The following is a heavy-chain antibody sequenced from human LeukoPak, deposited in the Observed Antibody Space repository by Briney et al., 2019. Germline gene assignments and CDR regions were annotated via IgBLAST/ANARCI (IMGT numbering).Heavy chain of an antibody. V-gene: IGHV4-4*07. CDR1: GGSISSYY. D-gene: IGHD6-19*01. J-gene: IGHJ5*02. CDR3: ARGIVAVAGTWFDP. CDR2: IYTSGST. Sequence: SETLSLTCTVSGGSISSYYGSWIRQPAGKGLEWIGRIYTSGSTNYNPSLKSRVTMSVDTSKNQFSLKLSSVTAADTAVYYCARGIVAVAGTWFDPWGQGTLVTVSS.